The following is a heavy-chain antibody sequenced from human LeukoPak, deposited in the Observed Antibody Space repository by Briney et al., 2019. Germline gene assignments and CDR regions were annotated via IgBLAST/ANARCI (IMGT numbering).Heavy chain of an antibody. CDR3: AKDYGDYYYYGMDV. V-gene: IGHV3-23*01. Sequence: GGSLRLSCAASGFTFSSYAMSWVRQAPGKELEWVSAISGSGGSTYYADSVKGRFTISRDNSKNTLYLQMNSLRAEDTAVYYCAKDYGDYYYYGMDVWGQGTTATVSS. D-gene: IGHD4-17*01. CDR2: ISGSGGST. J-gene: IGHJ6*02. CDR1: GFTFSSYA.